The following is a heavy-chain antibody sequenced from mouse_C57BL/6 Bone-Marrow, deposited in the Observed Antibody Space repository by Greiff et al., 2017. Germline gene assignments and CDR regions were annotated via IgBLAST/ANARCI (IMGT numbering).Heavy chain of an antibody. CDR1: GYAFSSYW. D-gene: IGHD1-1*01. Sequence: VQLQQSGAELVKPGASVKISCKASGYAFSSYWMNWVKQRPGKGLEWIGQIYPGDGVTNYNGKFKGKATLTADKSSSTAYMQLSSLTSEDSAVYFCATLPLYDGSTWFAYWGQGTLVTVSA. CDR3: ATLPLYDGSTWFAY. V-gene: IGHV1-80*01. CDR2: IYPGDGVT. J-gene: IGHJ3*01.